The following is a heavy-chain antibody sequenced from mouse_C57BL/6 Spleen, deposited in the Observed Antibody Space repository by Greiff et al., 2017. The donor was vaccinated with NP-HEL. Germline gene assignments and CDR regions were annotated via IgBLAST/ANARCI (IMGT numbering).Heavy chain of an antibody. CDR1: GYTFTSYW. V-gene: IGHV1-50*01. D-gene: IGHD2-4*01. Sequence: QVQLQQSGAELVKPGASVKLSCKASGYTFTSYWMQWVKQRPGQGLEWIGEIDPSDSYTKYNQKFKGKATLTVDTSASAAYMQLSSLTSEDSAVYYCARRGAYYDYDWFAYWGQGTLVTVSA. CDR2: IDPSDSYT. J-gene: IGHJ3*01. CDR3: ARRGAYYDYDWFAY.